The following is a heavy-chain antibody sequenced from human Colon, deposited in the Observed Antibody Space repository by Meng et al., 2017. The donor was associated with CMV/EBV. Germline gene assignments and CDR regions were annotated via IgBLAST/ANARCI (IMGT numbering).Heavy chain of an antibody. V-gene: IGHV3-30*04. D-gene: IGHD4-23*01. CDR3: MTGGKWELLPYFDS. Sequence: GGSLRLSCAASGFTFSSYALHWVRQPPGKGLEWLAVISYDGSHTYYAESVKGRFTASRDNSKDTLYLDMNSLRLDDAGIYYCMTGGKWELLPYFDSWGQGALVTVSS. CDR1: GFTFSSYA. CDR2: ISYDGSHT. J-gene: IGHJ4*02.